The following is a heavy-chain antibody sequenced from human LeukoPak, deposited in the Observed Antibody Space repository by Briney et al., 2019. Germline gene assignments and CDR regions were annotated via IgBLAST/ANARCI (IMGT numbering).Heavy chain of an antibody. CDR1: GGSFSGYY. D-gene: IGHD1-14*01. CDR3: ARAGSGTYYYYGMDV. V-gene: IGHV4-34*01. J-gene: IGHJ6*02. Sequence: SETLSLTCAVYGGSFSGYYWSWIRQPPGKGLEWIGYIYHSGSTYYNPSLKSRVTISVDRSKNQFSLRLSSVTAADTAVYYCARAGSGTYYYYGMDVWGQGTTVTVSS. CDR2: IYHSGST.